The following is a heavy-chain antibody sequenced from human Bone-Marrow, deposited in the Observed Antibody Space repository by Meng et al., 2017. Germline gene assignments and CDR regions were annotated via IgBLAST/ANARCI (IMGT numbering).Heavy chain of an antibody. D-gene: IGHD3-22*01. J-gene: IGHJ4*02. Sequence: GESLKISCAASGFTFSSYAMHWVRQAPGKGLEWVAVISYDGSNKYYADSVRGRFTISRDNSKNTLYLQMNSLRAEDTAVYYCAKKYYHDSSGYSLDYWGQGTLVTVSS. CDR2: ISYDGSNK. CDR1: GFTFSSYA. V-gene: IGHV3-30*07. CDR3: AKKYYHDSSGYSLDY.